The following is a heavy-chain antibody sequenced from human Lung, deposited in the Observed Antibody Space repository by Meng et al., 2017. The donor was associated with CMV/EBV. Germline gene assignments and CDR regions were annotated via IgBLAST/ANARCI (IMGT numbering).Heavy chain of an antibody. V-gene: IGHV3-7*01. CDR2: IKQDGSEK. Sequence: GESLKISCAASGFTFSSYWMSWVRQAPGKGLEWVANIKQDGSEKYYVDSVKGRFTISRDNAKNSLYLQMNSLRAEDTAVYYWARDRFEDYDFWSGYSLTDYYGMDVXGQGXTVTFSS. CDR3: ARDRFEDYDFWSGYSLTDYYGMDV. D-gene: IGHD3-3*01. J-gene: IGHJ6*02. CDR1: GFTFSSYW.